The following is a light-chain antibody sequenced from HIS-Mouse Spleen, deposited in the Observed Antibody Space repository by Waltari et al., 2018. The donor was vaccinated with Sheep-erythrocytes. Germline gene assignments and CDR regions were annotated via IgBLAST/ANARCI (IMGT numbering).Light chain of an antibody. CDR1: SSDVGGYNY. CDR3: CSYAGSYTLV. Sequence: QSARTQPRPVSGSPGQPVTFSCTGTSSDVGGYNYVSCYQQHPGKAPKLMLYDASKRPSGVPDRFSGSKSGNTASLTISGLQAEDEADYYCCSYAGSYTLVFGGGTKLTVL. CDR2: DAS. V-gene: IGLV2-11*01. J-gene: IGLJ2*01.